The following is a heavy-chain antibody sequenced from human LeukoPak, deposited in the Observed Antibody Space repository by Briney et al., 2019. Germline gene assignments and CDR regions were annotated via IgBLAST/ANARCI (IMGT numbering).Heavy chain of an antibody. J-gene: IGHJ4*02. V-gene: IGHV3-48*01. Sequence: GGSLRLSCAAGGFSFSSYSMNWVRQAPGKRLEWIAYISSYTITYYADFVKGRFTISRDNAKKSLDLQMNSLRAEDTAVYYCARSGHSNGWYYFDYWGLGALVTVSS. D-gene: IGHD6-19*01. CDR3: ARSGHSNGWYYFDY. CDR1: GFSFSSYS. CDR2: ISSYTIT.